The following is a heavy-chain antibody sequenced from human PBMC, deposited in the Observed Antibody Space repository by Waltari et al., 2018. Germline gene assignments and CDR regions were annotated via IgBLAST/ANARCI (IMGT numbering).Heavy chain of an antibody. J-gene: IGHJ4*02. CDR1: GFTFSSYS. V-gene: IGHV3-21*01. D-gene: IGHD2-15*01. Sequence: EVQLVESGGGLVKPGGSLRLSCAASGFTFSSYSMNWVRQAPGKGLEWVSSISSSSSYIDYADSVKGRFTISRDNAKNSLYLQMNSLRAEDMAVYYCAREYGNCSGGSCYFYYFDYWGQGTLVTVSS. CDR2: ISSSSSYI. CDR3: AREYGNCSGGSCYFYYFDY.